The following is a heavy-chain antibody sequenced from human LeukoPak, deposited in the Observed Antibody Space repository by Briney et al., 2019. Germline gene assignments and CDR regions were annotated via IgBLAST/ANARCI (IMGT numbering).Heavy chain of an antibody. Sequence: PSGTLSLTRDVSGGSTTSNNWWSWVRQPPGKGLEWIGEAYHSGITNYNPSLKSRVTISVDKSKNQFSLELTSVTAADTALYYCARRGYSYGYFDYWGQGTLVTVSS. J-gene: IGHJ4*02. V-gene: IGHV4-4*02. CDR3: ARRGYSYGYFDY. CDR2: AYHSGIT. CDR1: GGSTTSNNW. D-gene: IGHD5-18*01.